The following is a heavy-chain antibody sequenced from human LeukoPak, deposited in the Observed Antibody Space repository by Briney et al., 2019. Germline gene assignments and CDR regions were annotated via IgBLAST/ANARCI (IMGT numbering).Heavy chain of an antibody. CDR3: AAREMAVSYYFDY. D-gene: IGHD5-24*01. CDR1: GFTFTSSA. CDR2: IVVGSGNT. J-gene: IGHJ4*02. Sequence: ASVTVSCKASGFTFTSSAMQWVRQARGQRLEWIGWIVVGSGNTNYAQKFQERVTITRDMSTSTVYMELSSLRSEDTAVYYCAAREMAVSYYFDYWGQGTLVTVSS. V-gene: IGHV1-58*02.